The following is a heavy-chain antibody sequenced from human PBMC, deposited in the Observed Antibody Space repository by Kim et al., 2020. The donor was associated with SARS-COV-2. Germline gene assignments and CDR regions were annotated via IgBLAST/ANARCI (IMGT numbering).Heavy chain of an antibody. V-gene: IGHV4-39*01. D-gene: IGHD6-6*01. Sequence: PSLTSRFTLSVDTSQNQLSLKLSSVTAADTAVYYCARQPVRAGHPAALDFWGQGTLVTVSS. CDR3: ARQPVRAGHPAALDF. J-gene: IGHJ4*02.